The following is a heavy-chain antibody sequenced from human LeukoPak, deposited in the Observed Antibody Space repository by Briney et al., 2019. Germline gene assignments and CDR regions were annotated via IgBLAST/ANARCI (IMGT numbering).Heavy chain of an antibody. V-gene: IGHV4-59*11. CDR2: IYYSGGT. D-gene: IGHD3-10*01. J-gene: IGHJ4*02. Sequence: SETLSLTCTVSGGSISSHYWSWIRQPPGKGLEWIGYIYYSGGTNYNPSLKSRVTISVDTSKNQFSLKLSSVTAADTAVYYCARVTRYYYGSGSYGYYFDYWGQGTLVTVSS. CDR1: GGSISSHY. CDR3: ARVTRYYYGSGSYGYYFDY.